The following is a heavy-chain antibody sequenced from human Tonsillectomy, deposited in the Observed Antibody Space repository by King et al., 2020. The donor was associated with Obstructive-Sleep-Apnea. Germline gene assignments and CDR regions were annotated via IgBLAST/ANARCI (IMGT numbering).Heavy chain of an antibody. D-gene: IGHD4-17*01. V-gene: IGHV4-31*03. CDR2: IDYSGST. CDR3: ARDRGYGDYVYAFDI. CDR1: GGSISSGGYY. J-gene: IGHJ3*02. Sequence: VQLQESGPGLVKPSQTLSLTCTVSGGSISSGGYYWSWIRQHPGKGLEWIGYIDYSGSTYSNPSLKSRVTISVDTSKNQFSLKLSAVTAADTAVYYCARDRGYGDYVYAFDIWGQGTMVTVSS.